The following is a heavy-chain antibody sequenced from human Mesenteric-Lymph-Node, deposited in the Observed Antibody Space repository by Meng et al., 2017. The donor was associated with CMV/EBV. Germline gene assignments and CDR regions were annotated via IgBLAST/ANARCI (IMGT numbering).Heavy chain of an antibody. CDR1: GFTFSSYS. D-gene: IGHD2-15*01. V-gene: IGHV3-48*04. CDR2: ISSSSTI. CDR3: ARRHCSGGSCPYYYYGMDV. J-gene: IGHJ6*02. Sequence: GGSLRLSCAASGFTFSSYSMNWVRQAPGKGLEWVSYISSSSTIYYADSVKGRFTISRDNAKNSLYLQMNSLRAEDTAVYYCARRHCSGGSCPYYYYGMDVWGQGTTVTVSS.